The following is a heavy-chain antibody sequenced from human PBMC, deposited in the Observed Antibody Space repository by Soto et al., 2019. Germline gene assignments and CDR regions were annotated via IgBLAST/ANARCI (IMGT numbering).Heavy chain of an antibody. Sequence: QVQLQESGPGLVKPSQTLSLTCTVSGGSISSGGYYWSWIRQHPGKGLEWIGYIYYSGSTYYNPSLKSRVTISVDTSKNQFSLKLSSVTAAETAVYYCARDEASHGSAFYYYYGMDVWGQGTTVTVSS. CDR1: GGSISSGGYY. CDR3: ARDEASHGSAFYYYYGMDV. D-gene: IGHD3-10*01. V-gene: IGHV4-31*03. CDR2: IYYSGST. J-gene: IGHJ6*02.